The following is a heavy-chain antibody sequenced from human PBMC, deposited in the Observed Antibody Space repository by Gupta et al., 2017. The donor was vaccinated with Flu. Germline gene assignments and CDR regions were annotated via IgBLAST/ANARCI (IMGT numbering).Heavy chain of an antibody. Sequence: TCTVSGGSIHDYFWSWIRQPPGTGLEWIGHIYYTGNTRYNPSLKSRVNISVDTSKKQVSLKLTSVTAADYYYYYYVDVWGKGTTVTVSS. V-gene: IGHV4-59*01. CDR1: GGSIHDYF. CDR2: IYYTGNT. J-gene: IGHJ6*03. CDR3: VDV.